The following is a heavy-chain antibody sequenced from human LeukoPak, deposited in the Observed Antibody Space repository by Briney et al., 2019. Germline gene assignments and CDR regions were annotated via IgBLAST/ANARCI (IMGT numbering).Heavy chain of an antibody. CDR3: ARRAWLQGGPDAFDI. V-gene: IGHV3-7*01. D-gene: IGHD5-24*01. CDR2: IRQDGSEK. J-gene: IGHJ3*02. Sequence: GGSLRLSCAASGFTFSTYWMAWVRQAPGKGLEWVANIRQDGSEKYYAGSVKGRFTISRDNAKNSLFLQMNSLRAEDTAVYYCARRAWLQGGPDAFDIWGQGTMVTLSS. CDR1: GFTFSTYW.